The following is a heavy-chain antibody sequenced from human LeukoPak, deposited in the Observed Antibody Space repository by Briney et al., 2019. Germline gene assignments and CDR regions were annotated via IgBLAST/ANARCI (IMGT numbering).Heavy chain of an antibody. J-gene: IGHJ4*02. CDR1: GFTFGSYS. CDR2: ISHDGRNT. Sequence: GGSLRLSCAASGFTFGSYSMHWVRQAPGKGLEWVAVISHDGRNTYYAKSGKGRFTISRDDSKNTLYLQMNSLRADDTAVYYCARNSVTTGYYFDYWGRGTLVTVSS. V-gene: IGHV3-30*04. CDR3: ARNSVTTGYYFDY. D-gene: IGHD4-17*01.